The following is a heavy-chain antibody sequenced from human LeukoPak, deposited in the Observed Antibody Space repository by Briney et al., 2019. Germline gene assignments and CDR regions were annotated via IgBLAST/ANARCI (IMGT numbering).Heavy chain of an antibody. J-gene: IGHJ5*02. V-gene: IGHV3-30-3*01. CDR3: ARGLWFGELLTYAHH. CDR2: ISYDGSNK. D-gene: IGHD3-10*01. CDR1: GFTFSSYA. Sequence: GGSLRLSCAASGFTFSSYAMHWVRQAPGKGLEWVAVISYDGSNKYYADSVKGRFTISRGNSKNTLYLQMNSLRAEDTAVYYCARGLWFGELLTYAHHWGQGTLVTVSS.